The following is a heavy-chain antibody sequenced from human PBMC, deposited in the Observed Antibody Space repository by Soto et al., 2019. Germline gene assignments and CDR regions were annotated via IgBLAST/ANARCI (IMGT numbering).Heavy chain of an antibody. CDR1: GGTFSSYA. CDR2: IIPIFGTA. CDR3: ARVGTAYCGGDCYSSFDY. J-gene: IGHJ4*02. V-gene: IGHV1-69*13. D-gene: IGHD2-21*02. Sequence: SVKVSCKASGGTFSSYAISWVRQAPGQGLEWMGGIIPIFGTANYAQKFQGRVTITADESTSTAYMELSSLRSEDTAVYYCARVGTAYCGGDCYSSFDYWGQGTLVTVSS.